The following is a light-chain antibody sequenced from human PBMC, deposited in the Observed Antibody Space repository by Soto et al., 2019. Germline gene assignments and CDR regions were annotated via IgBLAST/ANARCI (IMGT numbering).Light chain of an antibody. CDR3: LHDYSYPRT. CDR2: DAS. Sequence: DIQMTQSPSTLSASVGDTVTITCRASQSVSTWLAWYQQTPGKAPKLLMYDASTLESGAPARFSGSGSGTEFTLTISSLQPEDFATYHCLHDYSYPRTFGQGTKVDIK. J-gene: IGKJ1*01. V-gene: IGKV1-5*01. CDR1: QSVSTW.